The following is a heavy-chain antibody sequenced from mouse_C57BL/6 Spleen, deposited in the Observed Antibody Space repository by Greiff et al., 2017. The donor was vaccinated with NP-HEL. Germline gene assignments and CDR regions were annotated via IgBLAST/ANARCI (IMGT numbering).Heavy chain of an antibody. Sequence: DVHLVESGEGLVKPGGSLKLSCAASGFTFSSYAMSWVRQTPEKRLEWVAYISSGGDYIYYADTVKGRFTISRDNARNTLYLQMSSLKSEDTAMYYCTRALYYGSSFYAMDYWGQGTSVTVSS. V-gene: IGHV5-9-1*02. CDR3: TRALYYGSSFYAMDY. D-gene: IGHD1-1*01. CDR1: GFTFSSYA. CDR2: ISSGGDYI. J-gene: IGHJ4*01.